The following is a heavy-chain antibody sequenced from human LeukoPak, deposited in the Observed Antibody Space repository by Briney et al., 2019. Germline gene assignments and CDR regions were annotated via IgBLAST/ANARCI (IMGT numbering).Heavy chain of an antibody. D-gene: IGHD6-19*01. CDR3: AGGAGWTSDI. V-gene: IGHV3-7*01. J-gene: IGHJ3*02. CDR1: GFTFSRYW. CDR2: IKQDGSEK. Sequence: GGSLRLSWAASGFTFSRYWMNWVRQAPGKVLEWLANIKQDGSEKYYVDSVEGRFTICRHNAQNLVYLQLNSLRADDTAVYYCAGGAGWTSDIWGQGTLVIVSS.